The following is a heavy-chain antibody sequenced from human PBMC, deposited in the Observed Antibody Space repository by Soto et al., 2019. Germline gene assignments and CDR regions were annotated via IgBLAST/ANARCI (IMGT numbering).Heavy chain of an antibody. J-gene: IGHJ4*02. Sequence: QVQLQESGPGLVKPSQTLSLTCTVSGVSISDDNYYWSWIRQPPGKDLEWIGHIYNRGNTYNNPSRSSRLTLSLDTSKSPFSLNLNSVTAADTAVYYCAGGLSGDKVDQWGQGTLVTVSS. CDR1: GVSISDDNYY. V-gene: IGHV4-30-4*01. CDR2: IYNRGNT. CDR3: AGGLSGDKVDQ. D-gene: IGHD2-21*01.